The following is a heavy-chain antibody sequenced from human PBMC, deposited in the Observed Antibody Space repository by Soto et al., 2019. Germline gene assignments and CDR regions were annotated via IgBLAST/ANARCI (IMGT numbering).Heavy chain of an antibody. J-gene: IGHJ4*02. D-gene: IGHD1-26*01. CDR2: IYYSGST. CDR1: GGSISSGGYY. CDR3: AREGGIVGATAADY. V-gene: IGHV4-31*03. Sequence: QVPLQESGPGLVKPSQTLSLTCTVSGGSISSGGYYWSWIRQHPGKGLEWIGYIYYSGSTYYNPSLKRRVTISVDTSKNQFSLKLSSVTAADTAVYYCAREGGIVGATAADYWGQGTLVTVSS.